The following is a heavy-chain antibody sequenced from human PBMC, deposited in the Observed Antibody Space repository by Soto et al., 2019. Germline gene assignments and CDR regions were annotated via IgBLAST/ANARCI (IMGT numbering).Heavy chain of an antibody. D-gene: IGHD2-15*01. CDR2: MHYTGFT. CDR3: ARSPRRVDGKWYLDY. J-gene: IGHJ4*02. V-gene: IGHV4-59*02. CDR1: GDSVTSHY. Sequence: SETLSLTCSFSGDSVTSHYLTWIRQSPEKGLEWIGDMHYTGFTDYNPSLKSRLTISIDTSKNEFNLNLTSVTATDTAVYYCARSPRRVDGKWYLDYWGQGALVTVSS.